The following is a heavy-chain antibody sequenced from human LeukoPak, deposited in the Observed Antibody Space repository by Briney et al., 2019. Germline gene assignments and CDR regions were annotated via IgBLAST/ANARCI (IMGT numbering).Heavy chain of an antibody. CDR3: ARVSGEYSSGWYARVFDY. V-gene: IGHV3-23*01. D-gene: IGHD6-19*01. CDR1: GFTFSSYA. J-gene: IGHJ4*02. CDR2: ISGSGGST. Sequence: PGGSLRLSCAASGFTFSSYAMSWVRQAPGKGLEWVSVISGSGGSTYYADSVKGRFTISRDNSKNTLYLQMNSLRAEDTAVYYCARVSGEYSSGWYARVFDYWGQGTLVTVSS.